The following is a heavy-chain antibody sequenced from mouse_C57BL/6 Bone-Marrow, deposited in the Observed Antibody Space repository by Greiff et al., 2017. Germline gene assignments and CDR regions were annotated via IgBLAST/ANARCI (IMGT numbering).Heavy chain of an antibody. CDR2: IDPETGGT. J-gene: IGHJ3*01. V-gene: IGHV1-15*01. CDR3: TSDYDKRFAY. D-gene: IGHD2-4*01. CDR1: GYTFTDYE. Sequence: QVQLKQSGAELVRPGASVTLSCKASGYTFTDYEMHWVKQTPVHGLEWIGAIDPETGGTAYNQKFKGKAILTADKSSSTAYMELRSLTSEDSAVYYCTSDYDKRFAYWGQGTLVTVSA.